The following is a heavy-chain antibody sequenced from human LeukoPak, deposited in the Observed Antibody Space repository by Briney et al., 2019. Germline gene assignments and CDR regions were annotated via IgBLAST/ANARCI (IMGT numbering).Heavy chain of an antibody. V-gene: IGHV4-34*01. CDR3: ARESITWITAMRGYYYYMDV. J-gene: IGHJ6*03. CDR2: INHSGST. CDR1: GGSFSGYY. D-gene: IGHD5-18*01. Sequence: SETLSLTCAVYGGSFSGYYWSWIRQPPGKGLEWIGEINHSGSTNYNPPLKSRVTISVDTSNNQFSLKLSSVTAPDTAVSYCARESITWITAMRGYYYYMDVWGKGTTVTVSS.